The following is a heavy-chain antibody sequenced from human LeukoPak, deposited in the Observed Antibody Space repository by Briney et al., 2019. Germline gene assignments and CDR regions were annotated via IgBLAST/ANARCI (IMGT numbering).Heavy chain of an antibody. Sequence: GGSLRLSCAASGFTFSDYYMSWIRQAPGKGLEWVSYISSSGSAKYYADSVKGRFTISRDNAKNSLYLQMNSLRAEDTAVYYCASPRGTSGGYPLFNYWGQGTLVTVSS. CDR3: ASPRGTSGGYPLFNY. CDR1: GFTFSDYY. D-gene: IGHD2-15*01. V-gene: IGHV3-11*01. J-gene: IGHJ4*02. CDR2: ISSSGSAK.